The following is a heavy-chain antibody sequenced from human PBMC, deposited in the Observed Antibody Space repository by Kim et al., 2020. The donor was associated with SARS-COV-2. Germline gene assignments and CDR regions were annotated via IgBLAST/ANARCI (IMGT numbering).Heavy chain of an antibody. Sequence: GGSLRLSCAASGFTFSSYLMHWVRQAPGKGLEWVAVISYDGSNKYYADSVKGRFTISRDNSKNTHYLQMNSLRAEDTAVYYCARDNPFMDVWGQGTTVTVSS. CDR1: GFTFSSYL. CDR3: ARDNPFMDV. V-gene: IGHV3-30-3*01. J-gene: IGHJ6*02. CDR2: ISYDGSNK.